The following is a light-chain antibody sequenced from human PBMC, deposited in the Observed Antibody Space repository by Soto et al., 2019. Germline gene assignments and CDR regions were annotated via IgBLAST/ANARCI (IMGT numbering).Light chain of an antibody. CDR2: GAS. CDR3: QQGHNLPLT. V-gene: IGKV3-15*01. Sequence: EIVMTQSPATLSVSPGERATLSCRASQSISSELAWYQQRPGQPHRLLIYGASTRATGVPVRFIVSGSGSDFTLTISGLQSEDFAVYYCQQGHNLPLTFGQGTRLEI. J-gene: IGKJ2*01. CDR1: QSISSE.